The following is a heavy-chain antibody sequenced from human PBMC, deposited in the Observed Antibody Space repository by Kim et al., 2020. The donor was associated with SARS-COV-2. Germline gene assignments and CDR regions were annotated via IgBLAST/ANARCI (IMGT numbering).Heavy chain of an antibody. CDR3: ARRAFWSGYFNYY. D-gene: IGHD3-3*01. J-gene: IGHJ4*02. CDR1: GGSISSSSYY. CDR2: IYYSGST. V-gene: IGHV4-39*01. Sequence: SETLSLTCTVSGGSISSSSYYWGWIRQPPGKGLEWIGSIYYSGSTYYNPSLKSRVTISVDTSKNQFSLKLSSVTATDTALYYCARRAFWSGYFNYYCGQG.